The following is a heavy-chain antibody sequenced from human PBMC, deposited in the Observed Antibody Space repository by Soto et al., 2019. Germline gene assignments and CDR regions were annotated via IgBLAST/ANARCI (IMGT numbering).Heavy chain of an antibody. CDR2: IYWNDDK. CDR3: AHTRSTMIERAFDY. CDR1: GFSLSTSGMG. D-gene: IGHD3-22*01. V-gene: IGHV2-5*01. Sequence: QITLKESGPTLVKPTQTLTLTCTFSGFSLSTSGMGVGWIRQPPGKALEWLALIYWNDDKRYSPSLKSRLTITKDTPKNQVVLTMTNMDPVDTATYFCAHTRSTMIERAFDYWGQGTLVTVSS. J-gene: IGHJ4*02.